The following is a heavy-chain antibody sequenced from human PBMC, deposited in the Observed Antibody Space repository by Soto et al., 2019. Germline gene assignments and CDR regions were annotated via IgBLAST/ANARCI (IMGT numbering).Heavy chain of an antibody. CDR2: IFSGDGT. Sequence: EVQLVESGGGLIQPGGSLRLSCAVSGLTVSTNFMSWVRQAPGKGLEWVSVIFSGDGTYYADSVKGRFTISRDISKNTVFLQMNSLRADDTAVYYCARVPPRGDYWGQGTLVTVSS. V-gene: IGHV3-53*01. J-gene: IGHJ4*02. CDR1: GLTVSTNF. D-gene: IGHD3-10*01. CDR3: ARVPPRGDY.